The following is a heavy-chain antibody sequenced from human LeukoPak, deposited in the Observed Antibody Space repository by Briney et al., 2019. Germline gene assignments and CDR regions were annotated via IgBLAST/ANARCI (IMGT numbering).Heavy chain of an antibody. Sequence: TGGSLRLSCAASGLSFSDYYMSWIRQAPGKGLEWVANINQDGSEKYYVDSVEGRFTISRDNARNSVYLQMNSLRAEDTAVYYCARPVGNGYYYDWGQGTLVTVSS. CDR1: GLSFSDYY. V-gene: IGHV3-7*01. CDR2: INQDGSEK. D-gene: IGHD3-22*01. J-gene: IGHJ4*02. CDR3: ARPVGNGYYYD.